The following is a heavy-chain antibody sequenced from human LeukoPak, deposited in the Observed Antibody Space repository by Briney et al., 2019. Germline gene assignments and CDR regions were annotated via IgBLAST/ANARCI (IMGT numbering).Heavy chain of an antibody. D-gene: IGHD3-22*01. CDR3: XXXXXXYYDSSGYYPDP. Sequence: TXTVXGGSISSSSYYWGWIRQPPGKGLEWIGSIYYSGSTYYNPSLKSRFTISVDTSKNQFSLKLSSVTAEDTAVYXXXXXXXXYYDSSGYYPDPWGQGTLVTVSS. CDR2: IYYSGST. CDR1: GGSISSSSYY. J-gene: IGHJ5*02. V-gene: IGHV4-39*01.